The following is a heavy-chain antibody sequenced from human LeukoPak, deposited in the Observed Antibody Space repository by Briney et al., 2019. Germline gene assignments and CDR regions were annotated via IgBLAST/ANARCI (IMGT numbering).Heavy chain of an antibody. D-gene: IGHD3-10*01. Sequence: SETLSLTCTVSGGSISSSSYYWGWIRQPPGKGLEWIGYIYYSGSTNYNPSLKSRVTISVDTSKNQFSLKLSSVTAADTAVYYCARLGDQLLWFGEFKGYNWFDPWGQGTLVTVSS. V-gene: IGHV4-61*05. CDR1: GGSISSSSYY. CDR3: ARLGDQLLWFGEFKGYNWFDP. J-gene: IGHJ5*02. CDR2: IYYSGST.